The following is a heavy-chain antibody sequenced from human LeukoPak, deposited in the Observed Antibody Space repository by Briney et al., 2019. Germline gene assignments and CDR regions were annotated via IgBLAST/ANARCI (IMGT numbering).Heavy chain of an antibody. J-gene: IGHJ4*02. CDR1: GYTFTSYA. CDR3: ARTGGYYRVFDY. V-gene: IGHV1-3*01. D-gene: IGHD3-3*01. Sequence: ASVKVSCKASGYTFTSYAMHWARQAPGQRLEWMGWINAGNGNTKYSQKFQGRVTITGDTSASTAYMELSSLRSEDTAVYYCARTGGYYRVFDYWGQGTLVTVSS. CDR2: INAGNGNT.